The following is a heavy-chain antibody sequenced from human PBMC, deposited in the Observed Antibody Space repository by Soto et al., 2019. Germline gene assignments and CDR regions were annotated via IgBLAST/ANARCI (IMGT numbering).Heavy chain of an antibody. V-gene: IGHV5-51*01. CDR3: ARQDSSGYVPDYYYYGMDV. D-gene: IGHD3-22*01. Sequence: GESLKISCKGSGYSFTSYWIGWVRQMPGKGLEWMGIIYPGDSDTRYSPSFQGQVTISADKSISTAYLQWSSLKASDTAMYYCARQDSSGYVPDYYYYGMDVWGQGTTVTVSS. J-gene: IGHJ6*02. CDR2: IYPGDSDT. CDR1: GYSFTSYW.